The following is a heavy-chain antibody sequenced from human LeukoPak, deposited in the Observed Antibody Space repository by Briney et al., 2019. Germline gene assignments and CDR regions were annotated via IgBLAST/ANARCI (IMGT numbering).Heavy chain of an antibody. J-gene: IGHJ4*02. CDR2: IFYSGSN. D-gene: IGHD2/OR15-2a*01. CDR3: ARRNTADASIDF. V-gene: IGHV4-59*08. CDR1: GGSIIGHW. Sequence: SETLSLTCTVSGGSIIGHWWSWIRQPPGKGLEWIGDIFYSGSNNYNPSLKSRLSISLDTSKNQFSLKLSSVTAADPAMYYCARRNTADASIDFWGQGTLVIASS.